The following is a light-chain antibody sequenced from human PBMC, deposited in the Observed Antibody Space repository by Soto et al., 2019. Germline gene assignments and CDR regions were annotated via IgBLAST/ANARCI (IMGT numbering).Light chain of an antibody. CDR2: GAS. CDR1: QGVSSSY. V-gene: IGKV3-20*01. CDR3: QQYGSSTAT. Sequence: EIVLPESPGTVSLSPGGRATLSCRACQGVSSSYLAWYQQTPGQAPRLLIYGASSRATGIPDRFSGSGSGTDFTLTISRLEPEDFAVYYCQQYGSSTATFGQGTKVDIK. J-gene: IGKJ1*01.